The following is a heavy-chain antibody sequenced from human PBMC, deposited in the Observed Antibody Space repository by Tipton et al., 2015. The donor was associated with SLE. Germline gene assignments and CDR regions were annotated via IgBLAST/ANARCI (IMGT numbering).Heavy chain of an antibody. CDR3: AREWSGSISYCDGEA. CDR1: GASIRDYY. Sequence: TLSLTCTVSGASIRDYYWTWIRQPPGKGLDWIGYIDYDGRPNYNPSLKSRVTISVDKSNNQFSLKLSSVTVADTAVYYCAREWSGSISYCDGEAWSQGSTIAVSS. V-gene: IGHV4-59*01. D-gene: IGHD3-3*01. CDR2: IDYDGRP. J-gene: IGHJ6*02.